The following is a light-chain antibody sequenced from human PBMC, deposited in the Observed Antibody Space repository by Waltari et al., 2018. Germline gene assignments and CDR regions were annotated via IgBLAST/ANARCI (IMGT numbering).Light chain of an antibody. Sequence: QSTLTQPTSVSGSPGQSITISCTGTSRDVGVYNNVSWYQQYPGKVPQLLIYDVSDRPSGVSIRFSGSKSGNTASLTISGLQADDEADYYCNSYTGSSSWVFGGGTKVTVL. CDR3: NSYTGSSSWV. V-gene: IGLV2-14*01. CDR1: SRDVGVYNN. CDR2: DVS. J-gene: IGLJ3*02.